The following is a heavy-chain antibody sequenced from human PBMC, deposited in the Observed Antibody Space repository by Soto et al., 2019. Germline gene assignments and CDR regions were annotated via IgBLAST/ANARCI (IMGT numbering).Heavy chain of an antibody. Sequence: TLSLTCTVSGASISSGRSYWSWIRQHPGKGLEWIGYTYQSGSAYYNPSLKSRVTISVDRSKNQFSLNLTSVTAADTAVYYCARDYYGMDVWGQGTTVTVSS. V-gene: IGHV4-30-2*01. CDR1: GASISSGRSY. CDR3: ARDYYGMDV. CDR2: TYQSGSA. J-gene: IGHJ6*02.